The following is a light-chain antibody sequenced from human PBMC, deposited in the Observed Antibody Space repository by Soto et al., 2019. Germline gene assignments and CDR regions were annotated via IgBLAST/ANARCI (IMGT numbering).Light chain of an antibody. Sequence: QPVLTQSPSASASLGASVKLTCTLSSGHSDYAIAWHQQQPEKGPRYLMKLNSDGSHNKGDGIPDRFSGSSSGAERYLTISSRQSEDEADYYCQTWDTGILFGGGTKLTVL. CDR3: QTWDTGIL. J-gene: IGLJ2*01. CDR2: LNSDGSH. V-gene: IGLV4-69*01. CDR1: SGHSDYA.